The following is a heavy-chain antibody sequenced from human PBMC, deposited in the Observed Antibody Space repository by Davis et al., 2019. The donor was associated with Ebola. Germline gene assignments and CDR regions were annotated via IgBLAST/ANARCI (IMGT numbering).Heavy chain of an antibody. D-gene: IGHD3-10*01. Sequence: SETLSLTCSVSGGSISSYYWSWIRQPPGKGLEWIGYIHYSGSTNSNPSLKSRVTISVDTSKNELSLNLYFVTAADTAVYYCARFARRLDYWGQGTLVTVSS. CDR3: ARFARRLDY. CDR2: IHYSGST. CDR1: GGSISSYY. J-gene: IGHJ4*02. V-gene: IGHV4-59*01.